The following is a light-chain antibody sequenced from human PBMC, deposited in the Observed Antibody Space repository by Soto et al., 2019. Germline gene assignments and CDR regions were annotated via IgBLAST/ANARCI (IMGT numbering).Light chain of an antibody. Sequence: SALTQPAAVSGSPGQSITISCTGTSSDVGGYNYVSWYQQQSGKAPKLMIHEVSNRPSGVSSRFSGSKSGNTASLTISGLQAEDEADYYCSSYTSSRAYVFGIGTKVTVL. J-gene: IGLJ1*01. CDR1: SSDVGGYNY. CDR3: SSYTSSRAYV. V-gene: IGLV2-14*01. CDR2: EVS.